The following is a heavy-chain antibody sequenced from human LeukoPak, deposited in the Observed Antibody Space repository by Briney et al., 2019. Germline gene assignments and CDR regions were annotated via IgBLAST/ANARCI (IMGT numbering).Heavy chain of an antibody. Sequence: PTGGSLRLSCAASGFTFSSYGMSWVRQAPGKGLEWVSAISGSGGSTYYADSVKGRFTISRDNSKNTLYLQLNSLRAEDTAVYYCARGMGIAAAGIGPGGYWGQGTLVTVSS. D-gene: IGHD6-13*01. CDR2: ISGSGGST. V-gene: IGHV3-23*01. CDR3: ARGMGIAAAGIGPGGY. CDR1: GFTFSSYG. J-gene: IGHJ4*02.